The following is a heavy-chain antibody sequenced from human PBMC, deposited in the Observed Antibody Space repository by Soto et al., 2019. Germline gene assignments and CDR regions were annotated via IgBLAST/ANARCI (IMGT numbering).Heavy chain of an antibody. CDR2: ISHSGST. Sequence: QVRLQQSGPGLVKPSQTLSLTCSVSGGSINSGVHYWSWIRQHPAKGLEWIGHISHSGSTYYSPSLKSRLNISRAPSKNQFSLELTSVTAADMAVYYCARDLGREIVPAALSHAFDVWGQGTTVTVSS. J-gene: IGHJ6*02. CDR3: ARDLGREIVPAALSHAFDV. V-gene: IGHV4-31*03. D-gene: IGHD2-2*01. CDR1: GGSINSGVHY.